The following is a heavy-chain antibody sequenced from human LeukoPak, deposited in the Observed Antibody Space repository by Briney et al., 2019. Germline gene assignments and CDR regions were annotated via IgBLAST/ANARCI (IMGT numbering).Heavy chain of an antibody. V-gene: IGHV4-59*01. CDR2: IYYSGST. CDR1: GGSINSYS. J-gene: IGHJ4*02. CDR3: PTTYANSGYNY. Sequence: SETLSLTCTVSGGSINSYSWNWIRQPPGKGLEWIGYIYYSGSTNYNPSLKSRVTISVDTSKNQFSLKLSSVTAADTAVYYCPTTYANSGYNYWGQGTLVTVSS. D-gene: IGHD3-22*01.